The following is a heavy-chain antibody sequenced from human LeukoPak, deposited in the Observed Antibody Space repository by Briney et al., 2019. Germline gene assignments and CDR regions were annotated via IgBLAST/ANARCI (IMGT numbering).Heavy chain of an antibody. CDR1: GFTFSNAW. V-gene: IGHV3-15*01. D-gene: IGHD3-22*01. CDR3: TTDTYYYDSSGYLDY. Sequence: GGSLRLSCAASGFTFSNAWMSWVGQAPGKGREGVGRIKSKTEGGTTDYAAPVKGRFTISRDDSKHTLYLQMNSLKTEDTAVYYCTTDTYYYDSSGYLDYWGQGTLVTVSS. CDR2: IKSKTEGGTT. J-gene: IGHJ4*02.